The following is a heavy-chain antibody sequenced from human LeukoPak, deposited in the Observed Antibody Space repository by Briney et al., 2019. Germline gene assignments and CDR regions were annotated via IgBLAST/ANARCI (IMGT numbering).Heavy chain of an antibody. CDR2: INHSGST. CDR1: GGSFSGYY. Sequence: SETLSLTCAVYGGSFSGYYWSWIRQPPGKGLEWIGEINHSGSTNYNPSLKSRVTISVDTSKNQFSLKLSSVTAADTAVYYCARAPHCTNGVCYTAFQHWGQGTLVTVSS. J-gene: IGHJ1*01. D-gene: IGHD2-8*01. V-gene: IGHV4-34*01. CDR3: ARAPHCTNGVCYTAFQH.